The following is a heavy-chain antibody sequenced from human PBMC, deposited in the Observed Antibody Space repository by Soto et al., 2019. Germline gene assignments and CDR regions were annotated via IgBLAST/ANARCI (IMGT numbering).Heavy chain of an antibody. CDR3: AKGVDSSTYREGHFDY. CDR2: ISGSGGST. J-gene: IGHJ4*02. D-gene: IGHD3-22*01. V-gene: IGHV3-23*01. CDR1: GFTFSSYA. Sequence: GGSLRLSCAASGFTFSSYAMSWVRQAPGKGLEWVSVISGSGGSTYDADSVKGRFTISRDNSKKTLYLQMNSLRAEDTAVYYCAKGVDSSTYREGHFDYWGQGTLVTVSS.